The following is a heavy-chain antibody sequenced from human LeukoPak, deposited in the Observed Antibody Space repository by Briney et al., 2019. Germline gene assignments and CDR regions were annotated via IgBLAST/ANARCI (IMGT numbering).Heavy chain of an antibody. J-gene: IGHJ4*02. CDR1: GYTFTSYG. Sequence: ASVKVSCKASGYTFTSYGTSWVRQAPGQGLEWMGWISAYNGNTNYAQKLQGRVTMTTDTSTSTAYMELRSLRSDDTAVYYCARGGYCSSTSCYAYFDYWGQGTLVTVSS. V-gene: IGHV1-18*04. D-gene: IGHD2-2*03. CDR2: ISAYNGNT. CDR3: ARGGYCSSTSCYAYFDY.